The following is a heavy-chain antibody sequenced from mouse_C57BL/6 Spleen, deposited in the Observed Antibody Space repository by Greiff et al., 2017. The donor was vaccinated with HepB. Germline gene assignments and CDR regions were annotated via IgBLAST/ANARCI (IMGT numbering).Heavy chain of an antibody. Sequence: VQLQQPGAELVKPGASVKLSCKASGYTFTSYWMHWVKQRPGQGLEWIGMIHPNSGSTNYNEKFKSKATLTVDKSTSTAYMQLSSLTSEDSAVYYCARSWGRDYLDYWGQGTSLTVSS. CDR1: GYTFTSYW. V-gene: IGHV1-64*01. CDR3: ARSWGRDYLDY. J-gene: IGHJ2*02. CDR2: IHPNSGST. D-gene: IGHD4-1*01.